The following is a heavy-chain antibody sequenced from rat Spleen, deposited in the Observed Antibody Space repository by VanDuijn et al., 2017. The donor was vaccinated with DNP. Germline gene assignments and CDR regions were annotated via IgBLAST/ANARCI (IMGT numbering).Heavy chain of an antibody. CDR1: GFTFSNYD. CDR2: IVYDGSRT. J-gene: IGHJ1*01. D-gene: IGHD3-1*01. V-gene: IGHV5S10*01. CDR3: TRGSTSIYWYFDF. Sequence: EVQLVESGGGLVQPGRSLKLSCAASGFTFSNYDMAWVRQAPTKGLEWVATIVYDGSRTYYRDSVKGRFTISRVNAQSTLYLQMTSLRSEDTAAYYCTRGSTSIYWYFDFWGPGTMVTVSS.